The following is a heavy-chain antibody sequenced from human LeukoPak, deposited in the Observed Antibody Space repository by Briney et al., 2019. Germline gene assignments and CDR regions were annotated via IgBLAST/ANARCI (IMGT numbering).Heavy chain of an antibody. Sequence: PGGSLRLSCAASGFTFSSYAMHWVRQAPGKGLEWVAVISYDGSNKYYADSVKGRFTISRDNAKNSLYLQMNSLRAEDTAVYYCARTLWFGPRPRRGYYYYMDVWGKGTTVTISS. CDR3: ARTLWFGPRPRRGYYYYMDV. CDR1: GFTFSSYA. J-gene: IGHJ6*03. V-gene: IGHV3-30*04. D-gene: IGHD3-10*01. CDR2: ISYDGSNK.